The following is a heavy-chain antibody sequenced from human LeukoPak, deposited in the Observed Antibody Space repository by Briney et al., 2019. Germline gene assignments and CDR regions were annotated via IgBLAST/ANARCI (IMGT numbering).Heavy chain of an antibody. CDR1: GFTFSNAW. CDR3: TTDSSGWYDLYYYYGMDV. CDR2: IKSKTDGGTT. D-gene: IGHD6-19*01. Sequence: PGGSLRLSCAASGFTFSNAWMSWVRQAPGKGLEWVGRIKSKTDGGTTDYAAPVKGRFTISRDDSKNTLYLQMNSLKTEDTAVYYCTTDSSGWYDLYYYYGMDVWGQGTTVTVSS. J-gene: IGHJ6*02. V-gene: IGHV3-15*01.